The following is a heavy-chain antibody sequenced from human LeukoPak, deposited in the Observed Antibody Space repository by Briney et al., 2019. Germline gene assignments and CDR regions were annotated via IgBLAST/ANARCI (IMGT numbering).Heavy chain of an antibody. CDR3: ARDHRRGSTGYDMPAD. J-gene: IGHJ4*02. CDR1: GYTFVDYY. CDR2: LNPRSGAT. V-gene: IGHV1-2*02. Sequence: GASVKVSCKASGYTFVDYYLYWVRQALGQGLEWMGLLNPRSGATNYAQKFQARVTMTRDTSINTAYMELSRLRSDDTAVYYCARDHRRGSTGYDMPADWGQGTLVTVSS. D-gene: IGHD5-12*01.